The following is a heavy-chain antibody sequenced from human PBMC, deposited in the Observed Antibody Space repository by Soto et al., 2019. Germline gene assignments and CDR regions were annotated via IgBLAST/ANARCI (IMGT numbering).Heavy chain of an antibody. V-gene: IGHV3-33*01. CDR2: IWYDGSNK. CDR1: GFTFSSYG. D-gene: IGHD4-17*01. J-gene: IGHJ3*02. Sequence: QVQLVESGGGVVQPGRSLRLSCAASGFTFSSYGMHWVRQAPGKGLEWVAVIWYDGSNKYYADSVKGRFTISRDNSKNTLYLQMSSLRAEDSAAYYCARVAYGDYDTFHIWGQGTMVTVSS. CDR3: ARVAYGDYDTFHI.